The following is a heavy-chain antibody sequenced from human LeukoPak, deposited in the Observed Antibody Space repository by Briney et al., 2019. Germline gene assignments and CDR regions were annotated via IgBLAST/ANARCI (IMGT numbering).Heavy chain of an antibody. CDR1: GFTFSSYA. Sequence: GGSLRLSCAASGFTFSSYAMGWVRQAPGKGLEWVSDISGSGGSTYYADSVKGRFTISRDNSKNTLYLQMNSLRAEDTAVYYCAKDRSCTNNICHGDFDYWGQGTLVTVSS. J-gene: IGHJ4*02. D-gene: IGHD2-8*01. CDR3: AKDRSCTNNICHGDFDY. CDR2: ISGSGGST. V-gene: IGHV3-23*01.